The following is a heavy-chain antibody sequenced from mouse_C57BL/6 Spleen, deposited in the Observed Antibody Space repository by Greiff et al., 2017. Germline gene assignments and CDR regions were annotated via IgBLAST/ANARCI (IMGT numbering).Heavy chain of an antibody. J-gene: IGHJ4*01. CDR2: IYPGSGNT. CDR3: ARGLLYDAMDY. CDR1: GYSFTSYY. V-gene: IGHV1-66*01. Sequence: QVQLQQSGPELVKPGASVKISCKASGYSFTSYYIHWVKQRPGQGLEWIGWIYPGSGNTKYNEKFKGKATLTADTSSSTAYMQLSSLTSEDSAVYYCARGLLYDAMDYWGQGTSVTVSS. D-gene: IGHD2-12*01.